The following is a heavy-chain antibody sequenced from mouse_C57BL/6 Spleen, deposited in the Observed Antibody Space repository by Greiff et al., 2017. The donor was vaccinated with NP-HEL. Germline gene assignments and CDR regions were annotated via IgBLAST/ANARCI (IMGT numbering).Heavy chain of an antibody. CDR1: GFTFSSYA. V-gene: IGHV5-4*03. D-gene: IGHD2-4*01. CDR3: ARDYDAYFDY. Sequence: EVKLVESGGGLVKPGGSLKLSCAASGFTFSSYAMSWVRQTPEKRPEWVATISDGGSYTYYPDNVKGRFTISRDNAKNNLYLQMSHLKSEDTAMYYCARDYDAYFDYWGQGTTLTVSS. J-gene: IGHJ2*01. CDR2: ISDGGSYT.